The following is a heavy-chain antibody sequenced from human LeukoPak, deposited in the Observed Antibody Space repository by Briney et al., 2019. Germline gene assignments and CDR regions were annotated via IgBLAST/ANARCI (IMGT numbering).Heavy chain of an antibody. Sequence: GASVKASCKASGYTFISYGINWVRQAPGQGLEWMGGVSAYSGNTIYAQKFQGRVTMTTDTSTSTAYMELRSLKSDDTAVYYCARKRRPTYCGGDCYSGSYLDYWGQGTLVTVFS. V-gene: IGHV1-18*01. CDR3: ARKRRPTYCGGDCYSGSYLDY. J-gene: IGHJ4*02. CDR2: VSAYSGNT. D-gene: IGHD2-21*01. CDR1: GYTFISYG.